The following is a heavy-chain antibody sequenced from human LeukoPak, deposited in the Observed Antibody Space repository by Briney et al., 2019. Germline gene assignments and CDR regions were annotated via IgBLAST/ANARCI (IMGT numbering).Heavy chain of an antibody. CDR3: ARSNHADDF. CDR2: INTSGSST. Sequence: GGSLRLSCAASGFTFSNSWMHWVRHVPGKWLVWVSRINTSGSSTTYADYVKGRFTISRDNAKNTLYLQMDSLRAEDTGVYYCARSNHADDFWGQGTLVTVSS. D-gene: IGHD1-14*01. V-gene: IGHV3-74*03. J-gene: IGHJ4*02. CDR1: GFTFSNSW.